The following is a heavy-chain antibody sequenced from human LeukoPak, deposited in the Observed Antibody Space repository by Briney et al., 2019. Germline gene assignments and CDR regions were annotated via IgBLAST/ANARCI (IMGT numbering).Heavy chain of an antibody. Sequence: SETLFLTCTVSGGSISSSSYYWGWIRQPPGKGLEWIGSIYYSGSTYYNPSLKSRVTISVDTSKNQFSLKLTSVTASDTALYYCARRGSLHSPANPWGQGTLVTVSS. J-gene: IGHJ5*02. CDR3: ARRGSLHSPANP. CDR2: IYYSGST. D-gene: IGHD4-23*01. V-gene: IGHV4-39*01. CDR1: GGSISSSSYY.